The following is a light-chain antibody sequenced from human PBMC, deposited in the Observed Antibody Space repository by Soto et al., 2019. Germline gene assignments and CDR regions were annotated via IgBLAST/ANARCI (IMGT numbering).Light chain of an antibody. J-gene: IGLJ1*01. CDR3: SSYTSDSSYV. CDR1: SSDVGLYDY. CDR2: AVS. V-gene: IGLV2-14*01. Sequence: QSVLTQPSCVSVSPGQSITISCTGTSSDVGLYDYVSWYQQHPGKAPQLMIYAVSNRPSGVSNRFSASKSGNTASLFISGLQAEDEADYYCSSYTSDSSYVFGSGTKVTVL.